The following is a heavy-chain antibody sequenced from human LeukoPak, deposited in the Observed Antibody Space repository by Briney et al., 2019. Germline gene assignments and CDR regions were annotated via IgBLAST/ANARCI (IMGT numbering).Heavy chain of an antibody. J-gene: IGHJ4*02. Sequence: GGSLRLSCAGSGFTFSGAWLSWVRQAPGKGLEWIGRIQGGGTTDNAAPVKGRFTISRDDSKATLYLQMNSLKTEDTAIYYCTTVTHFYLGGQGILVTVSS. V-gene: IGHV3-15*01. CDR1: GFTFSGAW. D-gene: IGHD2/OR15-2a*01. CDR3: TTVTHFYL. CDR2: IQGGGTT.